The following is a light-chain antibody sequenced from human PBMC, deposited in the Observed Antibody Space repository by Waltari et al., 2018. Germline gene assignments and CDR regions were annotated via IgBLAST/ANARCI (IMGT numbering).Light chain of an antibody. CDR2: EVT. V-gene: IGLV2-11*01. CDR1: SPNY. Sequence: QSVLTQPPSVSGSPGQSVTISCTGTSPNYVSWYQQHPGKAPQLMIFEVTRRPPGVPDRFSGSKSGNTASLTISGLQAEDEADYYCCSYGGRYVFGTATKVTVL. CDR3: CSYGGRYV. J-gene: IGLJ1*01.